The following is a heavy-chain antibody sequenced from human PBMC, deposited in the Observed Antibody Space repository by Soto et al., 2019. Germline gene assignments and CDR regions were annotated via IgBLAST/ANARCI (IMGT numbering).Heavy chain of an antibody. V-gene: IGHV1-18*04. Sequence: ASVKVSCKASGYTFTSYGISWVRQAPGQGLEWMGWISAYNGNTNYAQKLQGRVTMTTDTSTSTAYMELRSLRSDDTAVYYCARDAGYSSGCYIAIRGDWWGPGTLLTV. CDR3: ARDAGYSSGCYIAIRGDW. CDR2: ISAYNGNT. CDR1: GYTFTSYG. D-gene: IGHD6-19*01. J-gene: IGHJ4*02.